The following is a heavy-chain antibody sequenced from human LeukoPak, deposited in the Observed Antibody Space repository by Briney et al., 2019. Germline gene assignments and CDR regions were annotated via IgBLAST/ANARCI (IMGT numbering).Heavy chain of an antibody. CDR3: ARHLSNGMFDY. D-gene: IGHD2/OR15-2a*01. CDR2: IYYSGST. CDR1: GGSFSGYY. Sequence: PSETLSLTCAVYGGSFSGYYWSWIRQPPGKGLEWIGHIYYSGSTNYNPSLKSRVTISVDTSKDQFSLKLSSVTAADTAAYYCARHLSNGMFDYWGQGNLVTVSS. J-gene: IGHJ4*02. V-gene: IGHV4-59*08.